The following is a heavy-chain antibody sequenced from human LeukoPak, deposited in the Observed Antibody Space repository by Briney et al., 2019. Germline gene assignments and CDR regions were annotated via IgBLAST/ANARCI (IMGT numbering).Heavy chain of an antibody. CDR3: ARVPLRRADFWSGLHPIMDV. V-gene: IGHV1-8*01. CDR2: MNPNSGNT. D-gene: IGHD3-3*01. Sequence: GASVKVSCKASGYTFTSYDINWVRQATGQGLEWMGWMNPNSGNTGYSQKFQGRVTITRNTSISTAYMELSSLRSEDTAVYYCARVPLRRADFWSGLHPIMDVWGKGTTVTVSS. CDR1: GYTFTSYD. J-gene: IGHJ6*03.